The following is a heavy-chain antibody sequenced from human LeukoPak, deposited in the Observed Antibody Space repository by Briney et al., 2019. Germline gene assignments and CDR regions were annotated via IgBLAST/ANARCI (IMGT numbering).Heavy chain of an antibody. CDR2: ISGSGGST. D-gene: IGHD6-19*01. J-gene: IGHJ5*02. V-gene: IGHV3-23*01. CDR3: AKDWGSSGWYNWFDP. Sequence: GGSLRFSCAASGFTFSSYAMSWVRQAPGKGLEWVSAISGSGGSTYYADSAKGRLTIFRDNSNNTLYLQMNSLRVEDTAVYYCAKDWGSSGWYNWFDPWGQGALVTVSS. CDR1: GFTFSSYA.